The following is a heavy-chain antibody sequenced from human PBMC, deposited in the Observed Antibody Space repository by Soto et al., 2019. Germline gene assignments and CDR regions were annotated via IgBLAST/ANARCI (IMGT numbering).Heavy chain of an antibody. V-gene: IGHV3-23*01. Sequence: GGSLRLSCAASGFTFSSYAMSWVRQAPGKGLEWDSAISGSGGSTYYADSVKGRFTISRDNSKNTLYLQMNSLRAEDTAVYYCAKAISMGGSEPSHTEYWGQGTLVTVSS. J-gene: IGHJ4*02. CDR1: GFTFSSYA. CDR2: ISGSGGST. CDR3: AKAISMGGSEPSHTEY. D-gene: IGHD3-10*01.